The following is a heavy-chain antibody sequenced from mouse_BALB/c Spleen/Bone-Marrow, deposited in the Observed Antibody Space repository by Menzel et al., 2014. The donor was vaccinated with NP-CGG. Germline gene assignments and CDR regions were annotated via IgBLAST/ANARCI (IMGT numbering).Heavy chain of an antibody. Sequence: EVKLQESGPELVKPGASVKLSCRASGFSFTDYFINWGKQSHGKSLEWIGRIHPYNGDTFYNQKFKVKATLTVDKSSNTARMELLSLTSEDSAVYYCGRYGYDAMDFWGQGTSVTVSS. J-gene: IGHJ4*01. CDR3: GRYGYDAMDF. CDR2: IHPYNGDT. V-gene: IGHV1-37*01. D-gene: IGHD1-1*02. CDR1: GFSFTDYF.